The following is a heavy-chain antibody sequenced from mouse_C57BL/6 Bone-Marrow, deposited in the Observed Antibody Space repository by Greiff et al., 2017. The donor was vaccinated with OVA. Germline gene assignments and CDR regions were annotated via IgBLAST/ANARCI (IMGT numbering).Heavy chain of an antibody. CDR3: AILLRDY. V-gene: IGHV5-4*01. Sequence: EVQLVESGGGLVKPGGSLKLSCAASGFTFSSYAMYWVRQTPEKRLEWVATISDGGSYTYYPDNVKGRFTISRDNAKNNLYLQMSHLKSEDTAMYYCAILLRDYWGQGTTLTVSS. CDR1: GFTFSSYA. D-gene: IGHD1-1*01. J-gene: IGHJ2*01. CDR2: ISDGGSYT.